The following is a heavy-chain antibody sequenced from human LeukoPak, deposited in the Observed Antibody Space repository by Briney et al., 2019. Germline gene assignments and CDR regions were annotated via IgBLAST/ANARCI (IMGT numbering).Heavy chain of an antibody. CDR2: IYSGGST. CDR1: GFTVSSNY. V-gene: IGHV3-53*01. CDR3: ARGYCSGGSCSYFDY. Sequence: GGSLRLSCAASGFTVSSNYMSWVRQAPGKGLEWVSVIYSGGSTYYADSVKGRFTISRDNSKNTLYRQMNSLRAEDTAVHYCARGYCSGGSCSYFDYWGQGTLVTVSS. J-gene: IGHJ4*02. D-gene: IGHD2-15*01.